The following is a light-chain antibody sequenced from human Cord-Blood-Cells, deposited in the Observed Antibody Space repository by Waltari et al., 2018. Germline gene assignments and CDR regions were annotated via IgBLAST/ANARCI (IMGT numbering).Light chain of an antibody. V-gene: IGLV1-47*01. CDR3: AAWDDSLSGRV. CDR2: RNN. CDR1: SSNIGSNY. Sequence: QSVLTQPPSASGTHGQRVTISCSGSSSNIGSNYVYWYQQLPGTAPKLLIYRNNQRPSGVPDRFSGSKSGTSASLAISGLRYEDEADYYCAAWDDSLSGRVFGGGTKLTVL. J-gene: IGLJ3*02.